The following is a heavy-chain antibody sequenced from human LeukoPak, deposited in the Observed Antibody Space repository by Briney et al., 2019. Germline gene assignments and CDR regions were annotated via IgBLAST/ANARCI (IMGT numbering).Heavy chain of an antibody. D-gene: IGHD6-19*01. CDR1: GYTFTGYY. CDR2: INPNSGGT. J-gene: IGHJ4*02. V-gene: IGHV1-2*02. Sequence: ASVKVSCKASGYTFTGYYMHWVRQAPGQGLEGMGWINPNSGGTNYAQKFQGRVTMTRDTSISTAYMELSRLRSDDTAVYYCARGKYRSGWPSNDYWGQGTLVTVSS. CDR3: ARGKYRSGWPSNDY.